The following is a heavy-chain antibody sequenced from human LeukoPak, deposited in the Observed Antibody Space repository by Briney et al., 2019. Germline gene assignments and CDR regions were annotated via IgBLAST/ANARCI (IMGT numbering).Heavy chain of an antibody. J-gene: IGHJ4*02. CDR3: ARSLDDFWSGYYFDY. CDR2: ISYDGSNK. V-gene: IGHV3-30-3*01. Sequence: GGSLRLSCAASGFTFSSYAMHWVRQAPGKGLEWVAVISYDGSNKYYADSVKGRFTISRDNSKNTLYLQMNSLRAEDTAVYYCARSLDDFWSGYYFDYWGQGTLVTVSS. D-gene: IGHD3-3*01. CDR1: GFTFSSYA.